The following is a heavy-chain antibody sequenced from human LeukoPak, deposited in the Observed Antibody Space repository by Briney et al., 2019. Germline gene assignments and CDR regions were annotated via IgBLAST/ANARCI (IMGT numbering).Heavy chain of an antibody. CDR1: GYTFTGYY. CDR2: INPNSGGT. CDR3: ARGVTRYNWNLRDGQYNWLDP. Sequence: ASVKVSCKASGYTFTGYYMHWVRQAPGQGLEWMGWINPNSGGTNYAQKFQGRVTMTRDTSISTAYMELSRLRSDDTAVYYCARGVTRYNWNLRDGQYNWLDPWGQGTLVTVSS. V-gene: IGHV1-2*02. J-gene: IGHJ5*02. D-gene: IGHD1-7*01.